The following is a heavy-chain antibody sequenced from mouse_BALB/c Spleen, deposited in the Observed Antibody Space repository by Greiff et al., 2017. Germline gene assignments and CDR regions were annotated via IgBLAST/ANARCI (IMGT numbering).Heavy chain of an antibody. CDR3: TRDYDYYWYFDV. V-gene: IGHV5-6-4*01. J-gene: IGHJ1*01. CDR2: ISSGGSYT. D-gene: IGHD2-4*01. CDR1: GFTFSSYT. Sequence: DVKLVESGGGLVKPGGSLKLSCAASGFTFSSYTMSWVRQTPEKRLEWVATISSGGSYTYYPDSVKGRFTISRDNAKNTLYLQMSSLKSEDTAMYYCTRDYDYYWYFDVWGAGTTVTVSS.